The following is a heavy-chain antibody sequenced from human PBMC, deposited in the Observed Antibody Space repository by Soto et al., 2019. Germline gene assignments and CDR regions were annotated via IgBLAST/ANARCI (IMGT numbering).Heavy chain of an antibody. V-gene: IGHV1-18*01. J-gene: IGHJ5*02. CDR1: GYTFTSYG. CDR3: ASGPPLGWFDP. Sequence: VASVKVSCKASGYTFTSYGISCVRQAPGQVLEWMGWISAYNGNTNYAQKLQGRVTMTTDTSTSTAYMELRSLRSDDTAVYYCASGPPLGWFDPWGQGTLVTVSS. CDR2: ISAYNGNT.